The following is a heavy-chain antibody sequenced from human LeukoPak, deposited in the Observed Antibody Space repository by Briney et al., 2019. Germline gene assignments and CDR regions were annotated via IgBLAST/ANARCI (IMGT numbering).Heavy chain of an antibody. D-gene: IGHD6-19*01. CDR3: ARANSGWSAGYYYYMDV. CDR2: IYSGGST. CDR1: GFTVSSNY. Sequence: GGSLRLSCAASGFTVSSNYMTWVRQTPGKGLEWVSLIYSGGSTYYADSVKGRFTISRDNSKNTLYLQMNTLRAEDRAVYYCARANSGWSAGYYYYMDVWGKGTTVTISS. J-gene: IGHJ6*03. V-gene: IGHV3-66*01.